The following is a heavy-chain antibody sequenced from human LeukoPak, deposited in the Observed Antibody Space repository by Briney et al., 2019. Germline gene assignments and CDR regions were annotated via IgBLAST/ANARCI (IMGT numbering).Heavy chain of an antibody. Sequence: SETLSLTCTVSGGSISSYYWSWIRQPPGKGLEWIGSIYYSGSTYYNPSLKSRVTISVDTSKNQFSLKLSSVTAADTAVYYCASSPCSGGSCYSSTGRWFDPWGQGTLVTVSS. D-gene: IGHD2-15*01. CDR3: ASSPCSGGSCYSSTGRWFDP. CDR2: IYYSGST. CDR1: GGSISSYY. V-gene: IGHV4-39*07. J-gene: IGHJ5*02.